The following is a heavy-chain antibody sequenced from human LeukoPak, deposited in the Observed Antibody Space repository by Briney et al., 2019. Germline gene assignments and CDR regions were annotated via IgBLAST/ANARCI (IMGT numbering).Heavy chain of an antibody. CDR3: ARVTGSSISSRSLLY. Sequence: GASAKVSCKASGYIFTNYGISWVRQAPGQGLEWMGQINPYNGNTNYVQKVQGRVTMTTDTSTYTAYMELRSLASDDTAIYFCARVTGSSISSRSLLYWGQGTLVTVS. J-gene: IGHJ4*02. CDR1: GYIFTNYG. V-gene: IGHV1-18*01. CDR2: INPYNGNT. D-gene: IGHD6-13*01.